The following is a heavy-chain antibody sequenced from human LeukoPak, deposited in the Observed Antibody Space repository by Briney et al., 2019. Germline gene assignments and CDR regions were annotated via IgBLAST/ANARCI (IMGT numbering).Heavy chain of an antibody. J-gene: IGHJ4*02. CDR2: IWYDGTNK. Sequence: GGSLRLSCAASGFTLSNYGMHWVRQAPGKGLEWVAVIWYDGTNKQYVDSVKGRFTISRDNSENTLYLQMNSLRDEDTAVYYCARESSLTGAYFDWWGQGTLVTVS. CDR3: ARESSLTGAYFDW. D-gene: IGHD3-10*01. V-gene: IGHV3-33*01. CDR1: GFTLSNYG.